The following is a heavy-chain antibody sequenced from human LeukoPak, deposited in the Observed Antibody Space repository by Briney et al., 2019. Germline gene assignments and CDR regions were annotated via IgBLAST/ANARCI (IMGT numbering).Heavy chain of an antibody. CDR2: INSDETTT. D-gene: IGHD6-19*01. J-gene: IGHJ4*02. Sequence: SGGSLRLSCAASGFTFSSYWMYWVRQAPGKGLLWVSRINSDETTTTYAEYVKGRFTISRDSAKNTLYLQMSSLRAEDTAVYYCTRGTGYGSGWSTYWGQGILVTVSS. CDR3: TRGTGYGSGWSTY. CDR1: GFTFSSYW. V-gene: IGHV3-74*01.